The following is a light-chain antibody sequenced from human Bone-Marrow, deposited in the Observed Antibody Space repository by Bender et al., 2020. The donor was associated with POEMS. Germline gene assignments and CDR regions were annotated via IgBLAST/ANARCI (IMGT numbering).Light chain of an antibody. J-gene: IGLJ2*01. V-gene: IGLV3-1*01. CDR2: QDT. CDR1: HLGDKY. CDR3: QAWDTYSVI. Sequence: SYEVTQPPSVSVSPGQTASITCSGDHLGDKYVVWYQQKPGQSPVLVNYQDTKRPSGIPERFSGSNTRDTATLTISGTQAMDEADCCCQAWDTYSVIFGGGTKLTVL.